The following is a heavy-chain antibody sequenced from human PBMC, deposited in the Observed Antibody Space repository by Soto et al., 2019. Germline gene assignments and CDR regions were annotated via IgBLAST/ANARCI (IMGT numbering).Heavy chain of an antibody. D-gene: IGHD2-2*01. V-gene: IGHV3-21*01. CDR3: ARDPGYCSSTSCYAPTRWFDP. Sequence: GGSLRLSCAASGFTFSSYSMNWVRQAPGKGLEWVSSISSSSSYIYYADSVKGRFTISRDNAKNSLYLQMNSLRAEDTAVYYCARDPGYCSSTSCYAPTRWFDPWGQGTLVTVSS. J-gene: IGHJ5*02. CDR2: ISSSSSYI. CDR1: GFTFSSYS.